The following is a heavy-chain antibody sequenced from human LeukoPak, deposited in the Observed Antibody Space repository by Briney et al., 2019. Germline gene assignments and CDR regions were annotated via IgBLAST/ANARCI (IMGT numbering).Heavy chain of an antibody. CDR3: ARSGREATEIDY. Sequence: LSLTCTVSGGSISSSSYYWGWIRQPPGKGLEWLSYINGRGTYIDYAESLKGRITISRDNAQNSLYLQMNSLRVEDTAVYYCARSGREATEIDYWGQGTLVTVSS. V-gene: IGHV3-11*06. CDR2: INGRGTYI. CDR1: GGSISSSSYY. J-gene: IGHJ4*02. D-gene: IGHD1-1*01.